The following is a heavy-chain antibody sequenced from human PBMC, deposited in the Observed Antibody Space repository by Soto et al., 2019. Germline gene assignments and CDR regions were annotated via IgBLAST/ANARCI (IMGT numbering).Heavy chain of an antibody. Sequence: GASVKVSCKASGGTFSSYAISWVRQAPGQGLERMGGIIPIFGTANYAQKFQGRVTITADKSTSTAYMEPSSLRSEDTAVYYCGSRKLELPDYYYGMDVWGQGTTVTVSS. CDR3: GSRKLELPDYYYGMDV. CDR2: IIPIFGTA. D-gene: IGHD1-7*01. V-gene: IGHV1-69*06. J-gene: IGHJ6*02. CDR1: GGTFSSYA.